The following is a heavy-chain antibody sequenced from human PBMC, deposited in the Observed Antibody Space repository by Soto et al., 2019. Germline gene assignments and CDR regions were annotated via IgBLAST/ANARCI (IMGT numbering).Heavy chain of an antibody. CDR3: TRVDSSGYYFHYYYGMDV. CDR2: IRSKAYGGTT. V-gene: IGHV3-49*04. CDR1: GFTFGDYA. D-gene: IGHD3-22*01. Sequence: PGGSLRLSCTASGFTFGDYAMSWVRQAPGKGLEWVGFIRSKAYGGTTEYAASVKGRFTISRDDSKSIAYLQMNSLKTEDTAVYYCTRVDSSGYYFHYYYGMDVWGQGTTVP. J-gene: IGHJ6*02.